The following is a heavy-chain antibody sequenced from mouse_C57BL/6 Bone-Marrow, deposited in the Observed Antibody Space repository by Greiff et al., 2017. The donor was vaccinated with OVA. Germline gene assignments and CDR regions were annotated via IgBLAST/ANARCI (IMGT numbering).Heavy chain of an antibody. Sequence: EVQVVESGGGLVKPGGSLKLTCAASGFTFSSYAMSWVRQTPEKRLEWVATISDGGSYTYYPDNVKGRFTISRDNAKNNLYLQMSHLKSEDTAMYYCARGGYGKDFDVWGTGTTVTVSS. CDR1: GFTFSSYA. CDR3: ARGGYGKDFDV. D-gene: IGHD1-1*01. J-gene: IGHJ1*03. CDR2: ISDGGSYT. V-gene: IGHV5-4*01.